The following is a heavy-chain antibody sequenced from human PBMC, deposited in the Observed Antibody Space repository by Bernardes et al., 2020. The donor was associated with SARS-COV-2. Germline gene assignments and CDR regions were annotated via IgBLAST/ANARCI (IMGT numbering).Heavy chain of an antibody. CDR1: GFSFHTYW. Sequence: GGSLRLSCAASGFSFHTYWMSWVRQAPGKGLEWVANIKGDGGQRSSADSLGGRFTISRDNDKNLLYLQMDSLRAEDTAVYYCARIDDLTGGDYWGQGTLVTVSS. D-gene: IGHD3-9*01. CDR2: IKGDGGQR. V-gene: IGHV3-7*01. CDR3: ARIDDLTGGDY. J-gene: IGHJ4*02.